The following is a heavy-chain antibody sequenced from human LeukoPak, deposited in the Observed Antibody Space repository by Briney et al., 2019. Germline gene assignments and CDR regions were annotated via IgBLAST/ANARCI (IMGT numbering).Heavy chain of an antibody. CDR3: ASPQHMRVVRGVNYYMDV. D-gene: IGHD3-10*01. CDR2: IIPIFGTA. V-gene: IGHV1-69*05. J-gene: IGHJ6*03. Sequence: SVKVSCKASGGTFSSYAISWVRQAPGQGLEWMGGIIPIFGTANYAQKFQGRVTITTDESTSTTYMELSSLRSEDTAVYYCASPQHMRVVRGVNYYMDVWGKGTTVTVSS. CDR1: GGTFSSYA.